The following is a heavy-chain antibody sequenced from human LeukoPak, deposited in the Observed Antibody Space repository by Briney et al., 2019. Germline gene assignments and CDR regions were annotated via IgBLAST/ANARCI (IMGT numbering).Heavy chain of an antibody. CDR3: AKAVGYSYDLDAFDI. D-gene: IGHD5-18*01. V-gene: IGHV3-23*01. CDR2: ISGSGGST. J-gene: IGHJ3*02. CDR1: GFTFSSYA. Sequence: GGSLRLSCAASGFTFSSYAMSWVRQAPGKGLEWVSAISGSGGSTYYADSVKGRFTISRDNSKNTLYLQLNSLRAEDTAVYYCAKAVGYSYDLDAFDIWGQGTMVTVSS.